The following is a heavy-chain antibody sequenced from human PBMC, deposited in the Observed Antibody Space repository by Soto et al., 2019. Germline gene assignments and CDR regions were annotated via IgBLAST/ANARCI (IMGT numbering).Heavy chain of an antibody. CDR2: IYWNDGT. CDR3: AERSYGNYPRDNWFDP. D-gene: IGHD4-17*01. CDR1: GFSLTTAGAG. J-gene: IGHJ5*02. Sequence: QITLKESGPTLVKPTHTLTLTFTFSGFSLTTAGAGVGWVRQPPGKGLEWLALIYWNDGTRYSPSLKSRLTITKDNSKNQVVLRLTNMEPVDTATYYCAERSYGNYPRDNWFDPWGQGILVIVSS. V-gene: IGHV2-5*01.